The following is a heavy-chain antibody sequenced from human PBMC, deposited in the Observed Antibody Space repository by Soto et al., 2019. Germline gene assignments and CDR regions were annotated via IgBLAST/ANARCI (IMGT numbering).Heavy chain of an antibody. D-gene: IGHD2-2*01. CDR3: ARGVVTPKYYYYYYGMDV. CDR2: IIPIFGTA. CDR1: GGTYSSYA. Sequence: ASVKVACKASGGTYSSYAISWVRQAPGQGLEWMGGIIPIFGTANYAQKFQGRVTITADKSTSTAYMELSSLRSEDTAVYYCARGVVTPKYYYYYYGMDVWGQGTTGTVPS. J-gene: IGHJ6*02. V-gene: IGHV1-69*06.